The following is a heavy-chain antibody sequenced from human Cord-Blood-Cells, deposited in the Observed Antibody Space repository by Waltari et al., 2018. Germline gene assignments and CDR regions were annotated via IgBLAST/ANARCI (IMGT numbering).Heavy chain of an antibody. CDR1: GGSISSYY. V-gene: IGHV4-59*01. J-gene: IGHJ3*02. D-gene: IGHD5-12*01. CDR2: SYYSGSN. CDR3: ARASGRGYSGYKDAFDI. Sequence: QVQLQESGPGLVKPSETLSLTCTVSGGSISSYYWSWIRQPPGKGLEWNGNSYYSGSNNNNPALTSQVTISVETSKNTCSLKLSSVSAADTAVYYCARASGRGYSGYKDAFDIWGQGTMVTVSS.